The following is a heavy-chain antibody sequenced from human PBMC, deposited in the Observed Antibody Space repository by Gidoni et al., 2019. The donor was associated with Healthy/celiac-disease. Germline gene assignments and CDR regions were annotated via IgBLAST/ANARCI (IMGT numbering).Heavy chain of an antibody. D-gene: IGHD6-19*01. CDR1: GFTFSSYA. CDR2: SSGSGGSI. CDR3: AKDNWRRQWLPHNWFDP. J-gene: IGHJ5*02. Sequence: EVQLLESGGGLVQPGGSLRLSCSASGFTFSSYAMSWVPQAPGKGLEWVSASSGSGGSIYYADSVKGRFTISRDNSKNTLYLQMNSLRAEDTAVYYCAKDNWRRQWLPHNWFDPWGQGTLVTVSS. V-gene: IGHV3-23*01.